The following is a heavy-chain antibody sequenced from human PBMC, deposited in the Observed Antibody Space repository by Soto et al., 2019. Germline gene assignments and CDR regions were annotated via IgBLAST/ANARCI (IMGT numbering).Heavy chain of an antibody. V-gene: IGHV1-18*01. D-gene: IGHD4-17*01. CDR2: ITPLKGGT. J-gene: IGHJ1*01. CDR3: TKDSGARSEYFQD. CDR1: GYTFTSYG. Sequence: QVLLVQSGAEGKKPGASVKVSCKSSGYTFTSYGISWVRQAPGQGLEWMGWITPLKGGTQHSQKYQGRVTVTTNTSTNTAYLEMSGLTSDDTDVYYCTKDSGARSEYFQDLGQGSLVIVSS.